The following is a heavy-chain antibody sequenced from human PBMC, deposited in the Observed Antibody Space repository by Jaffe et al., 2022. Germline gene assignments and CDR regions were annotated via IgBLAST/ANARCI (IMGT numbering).Heavy chain of an antibody. V-gene: IGHV5-51*01. CDR2: IYPGDSDT. CDR3: ARHYDVNIVATIPSYFDY. Sequence: EVQLVQSGAEVKKPGESLKISCKGSGYSFTSYWIGWVRQMPGKGLEWMGIIYPGDSDTRYSPSFQGQVTISADKSISTAYLQWSSLKASDTAMYYCARHYDVNIVATIPSYFDYWGQGTLVTVSS. CDR1: GYSFTSYW. J-gene: IGHJ4*02. D-gene: IGHD5-12*01.